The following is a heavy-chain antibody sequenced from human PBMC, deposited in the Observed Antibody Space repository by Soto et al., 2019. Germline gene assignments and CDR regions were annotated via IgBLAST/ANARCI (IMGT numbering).Heavy chain of an antibody. Sequence: QITLKESGPTLVKPTQTLTLTCSFSGFSLSTTGVGVGWIRQSPGKALEWLAIIYWDNDKRYSPSLKSRVTITKDTSKNQVVLTVTNMDPVDTGTYYCALSLWFGELHWGQGALVTVSS. CDR1: GFSLSTTGVG. D-gene: IGHD3-10*01. CDR2: IYWDNDK. J-gene: IGHJ4*02. V-gene: IGHV2-5*02. CDR3: ALSLWFGELH.